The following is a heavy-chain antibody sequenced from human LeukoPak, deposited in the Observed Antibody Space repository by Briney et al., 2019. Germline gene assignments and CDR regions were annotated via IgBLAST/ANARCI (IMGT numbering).Heavy chain of an antibody. V-gene: IGHV4-59*08. CDR1: GVSINNNF. D-gene: IGHD3-22*01. Sequence: SETLSLTCTVSGVSINNNFWTWIRQPPGKGLEWIGYIYSSGSANYNPSRKSRVIISGDTSKNQISLNLTSVTAADTAVYFCARHRDYYDTWGHGTLVTVSS. CDR3: ARHRDYYDT. CDR2: IYSSGSA. J-gene: IGHJ4*01.